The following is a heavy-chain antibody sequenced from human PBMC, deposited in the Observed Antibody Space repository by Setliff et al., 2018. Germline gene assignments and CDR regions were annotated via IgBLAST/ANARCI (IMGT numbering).Heavy chain of an antibody. CDR3: TPAHYTGNSRTLDF. Sequence: PGGSLRLSCVLSGFSLSDTWMNWVRQAPGKGLEWIGRIKSEIAGGTTDYGAPVKGRFTISRDDSKNTMLLQINNLKTEDTALYYCTPAHYTGNSRTLDFWGPGTLVTVSS. J-gene: IGHJ4*02. D-gene: IGHD1-26*01. CDR1: GFSLSDTW. CDR2: IKSEIAGGTT. V-gene: IGHV3-15*07.